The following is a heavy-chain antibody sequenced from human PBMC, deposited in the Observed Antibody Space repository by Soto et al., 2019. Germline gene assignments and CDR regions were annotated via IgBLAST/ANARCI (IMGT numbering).Heavy chain of an antibody. CDR3: ARAPYSSSWHYYYYGMDV. V-gene: IGHV3-11*01. Sequence: GGSLRLSCAASGFTFSDYYMSWIRQAPGKGLEWVSYISSSGSTIYYADSVKGRFTISRDNAKNSLYLQMNSLRAEDTAVYYCARAPYSSSWHYYYYGMDVWGQGTTVTVSS. D-gene: IGHD6-13*01. CDR2: ISSSGSTI. J-gene: IGHJ6*02. CDR1: GFTFSDYY.